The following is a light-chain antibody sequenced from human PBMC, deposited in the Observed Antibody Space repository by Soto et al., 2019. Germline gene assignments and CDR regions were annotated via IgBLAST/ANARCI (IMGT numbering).Light chain of an antibody. CDR1: QSVSSNY. V-gene: IGKV3-20*01. CDR2: AAS. CDR3: QQYGSSPRT. J-gene: IGKJ2*01. Sequence: EVVLTQSPGTLSLSPGDRATLPCRASQSVSSNYLAWYQQKPGQAPRLLIYAASNRATGIPDRFSGGGSGTDFTLTISRLEPEDFAVYYCQQYGSSPRTFGQGTELEI.